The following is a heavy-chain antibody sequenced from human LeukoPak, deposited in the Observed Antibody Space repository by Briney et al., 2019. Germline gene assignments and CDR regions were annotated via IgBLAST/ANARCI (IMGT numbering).Heavy chain of an antibody. V-gene: IGHV4-34*01. CDR3: ARRWGYSYARGNFDY. CDR1: GGSISSYF. Sequence: SETLSLTCTVSGGSISSYFWSWIRQPPGKGLEWIGEINHSGSTNYNPSLKSRVTISVDTSKNQFSLKPSSVTAADTAVYYCARRWGYSYARGNFDYWGQGTLVTVSS. D-gene: IGHD5-18*01. J-gene: IGHJ4*02. CDR2: INHSGST.